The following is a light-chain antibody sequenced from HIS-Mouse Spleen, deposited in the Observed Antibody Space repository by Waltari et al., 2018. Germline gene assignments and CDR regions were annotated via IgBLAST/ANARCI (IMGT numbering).Light chain of an antibody. CDR2: EVS. Sequence: QSALTQPPSVSGSPGQSITISCTGTSSDVGGYNYVSWYQQHPGKAPKLMIYEVSNRPSGVSNRFSGSKSGNTASLTISGLQAEDEADYYCSSYTSSSIWVFGGGTKLTVL. CDR3: SSYTSSSIWV. CDR1: SSDVGGYNY. V-gene: IGLV2-14*01. J-gene: IGLJ3*02.